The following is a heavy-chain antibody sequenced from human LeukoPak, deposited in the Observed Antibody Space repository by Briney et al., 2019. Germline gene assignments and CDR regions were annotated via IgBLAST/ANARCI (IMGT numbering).Heavy chain of an antibody. V-gene: IGHV1-2*02. D-gene: IGHD5-12*01. CDR2: INPNSGGT. CDR3: ASDNSGNPPFDP. CDR1: GYTFTDYY. J-gene: IGHJ5*02. Sequence: ASVKVSCKASGYTFTDYYMHWVRQAPGQGLEWMGWINPNSGGTDYAQKFQGRVTMTRDTSIRTAYMELSSLRSDDTAVYYCASDNSGNPPFDPWGQGTLVTVSS.